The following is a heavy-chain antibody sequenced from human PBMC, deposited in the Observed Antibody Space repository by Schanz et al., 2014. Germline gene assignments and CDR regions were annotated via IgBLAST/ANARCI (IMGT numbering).Heavy chain of an antibody. Sequence: QVQLVQSGAEVKKPGASVKVSCKSSGYTFTDYHIHWVRQAPGQGLEYMGRINPNSGGTNFAQKFQGRVTMTRDTSTSTVYMELSSLRSEDTAVYYCARAAYGGYTSTPLRYWGQGTLVTVSS. CDR3: ARAAYGGYTSTPLRY. CDR2: INPNSGGT. D-gene: IGHD5-12*01. CDR1: GYTFTDYH. J-gene: IGHJ4*02. V-gene: IGHV1-2*06.